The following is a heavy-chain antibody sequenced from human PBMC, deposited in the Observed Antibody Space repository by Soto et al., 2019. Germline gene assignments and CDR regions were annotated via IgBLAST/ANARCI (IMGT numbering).Heavy chain of an antibody. CDR2: TYYRSKWYN. J-gene: IGHJ4*02. Sequence: SQTLSLTCAISGDSVSNNSVAWNWIRQSPSRGLEWLGRTYYRSKWYNDYAVSVKSRITINPDTSKNQFSLVLNSVTPEDTAVYFCAREDQYVNSRRFHCSGPGTMVTFYS. V-gene: IGHV6-1*01. CDR1: GDSVSNNSVA. CDR3: AREDQYVNSRRFHC. D-gene: IGHD2-2*01.